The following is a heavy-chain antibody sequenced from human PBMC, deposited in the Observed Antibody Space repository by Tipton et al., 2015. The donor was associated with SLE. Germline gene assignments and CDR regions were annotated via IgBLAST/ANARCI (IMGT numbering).Heavy chain of an antibody. D-gene: IGHD2-21*01. CDR3: ARRVIATDFDY. CDR1: GFSCSNYW. V-gene: IGHV3-74*01. CDR2: INSDGSST. Sequence: SLRLSCAASGFSCSNYWMHWVRQAPGKRLVWVSRINSDGSSTSYADSVKGRFTISRDNAKNTLFLHMNSLRAEDTAVYYCARRVIATDFDYWGQGALVSVSS. J-gene: IGHJ4*02.